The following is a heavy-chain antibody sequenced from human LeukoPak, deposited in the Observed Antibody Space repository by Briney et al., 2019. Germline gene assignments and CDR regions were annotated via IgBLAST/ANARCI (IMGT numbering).Heavy chain of an antibody. D-gene: IGHD5/OR15-5a*01. CDR3: ARDRGLYYYMDV. J-gene: IGHJ6*03. CDR2: ISGSGGST. CDR1: GFTFSSYA. Sequence: GGSLRLSCAASGFTFSSYAMSWVRQAPGKGLEWVSAISGSGGSTYYADSVKGRFTISRDNSKNTLYLQMNSLRAEDTAVYYCARDRGLYYYMDVWGKGTTVTISS. V-gene: IGHV3-23*01.